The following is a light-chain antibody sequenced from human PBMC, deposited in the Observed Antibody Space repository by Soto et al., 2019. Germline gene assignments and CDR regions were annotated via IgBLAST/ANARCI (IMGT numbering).Light chain of an antibody. J-gene: IGKJ1*01. CDR1: QDISSY. V-gene: IGKV1-8*01. Sequence: AIRMTQSPSSLSASTGDRVTITCRASQDISSYLAWYQQKPGKAPKLLIYAASTLQSGVPSRFSGSGSGTEFTLTISSLQPDDFATYYCQQYNNCWTFGQGTKVDIK. CDR3: QQYNNCWT. CDR2: AAS.